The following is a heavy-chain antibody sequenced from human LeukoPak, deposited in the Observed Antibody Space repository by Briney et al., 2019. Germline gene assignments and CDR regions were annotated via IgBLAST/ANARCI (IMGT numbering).Heavy chain of an antibody. CDR2: ISSSSSYI. J-gene: IGHJ4*02. CDR1: GFTFSRYS. V-gene: IGHV3-21*01. CDR3: ARGAVAGTSEYYFDY. D-gene: IGHD6-19*01. Sequence: KPGGSLRVSCAASGFTFSRYSMNWVRQAPGKGLEWVSSISSSSSYIYYADSVKGRFTIPRDNAKNSLYLQMNSLRAEDTAVYYCARGAVAGTSEYYFDYWGQGTLVTVSS.